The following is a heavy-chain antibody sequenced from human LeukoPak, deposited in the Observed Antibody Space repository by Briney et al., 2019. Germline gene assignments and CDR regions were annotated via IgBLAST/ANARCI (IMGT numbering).Heavy chain of an antibody. J-gene: IGHJ5*02. CDR1: GFTCSSYW. V-gene: IGHV3-7*01. CDR2: IKQVGSEK. CDR3: ARDSYSYGYDNWFDP. Sequence: GGSLRLSCAASGFTCSSYWMSWVRPAPGKGLEWVANIKQVGSEKYYVDSVKGRFIISRDNAKNSLYLQMHSLRAEDTAVYYCARDSYSYGYDNWFDPWGQGTLVTVSS. D-gene: IGHD5-18*01.